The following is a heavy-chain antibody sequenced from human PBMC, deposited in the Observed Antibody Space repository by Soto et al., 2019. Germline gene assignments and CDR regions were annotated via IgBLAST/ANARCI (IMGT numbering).Heavy chain of an antibody. CDR3: ARGLAAAGTVLIY. Sequence: GGSLRLSCAASGFTVSSNYMSWVRQAPGKGLEWVSVIYSGGSTYYADSVKGRFTISRDNSKNTLYLQMNSLRAEDTAVYYCARGLAAAGTVLIYWGQGTLVTVSS. V-gene: IGHV3-66*01. J-gene: IGHJ4*02. D-gene: IGHD6-13*01. CDR1: GFTVSSNY. CDR2: IYSGGST.